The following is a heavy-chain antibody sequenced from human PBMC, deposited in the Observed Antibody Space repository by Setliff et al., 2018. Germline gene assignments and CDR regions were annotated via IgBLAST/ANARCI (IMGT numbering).Heavy chain of an antibody. CDR1: GGSVGGGSYY. J-gene: IGHJ4*02. CDR3: ARQSGSGSSPYFDF. V-gene: IGHV4-61*02. CDR2: IQNTGNT. Sequence: SETLSLTCTVSGGSVGGGSYYWSWIRQPAGKGLEWIGLIQNTGNTNYNPSLQSRVTISMDTSKNQFSLKMTSVTAADTAVYYCARQSGSGSSPYFDFWGQGTLVTVS. D-gene: IGHD3-10*01.